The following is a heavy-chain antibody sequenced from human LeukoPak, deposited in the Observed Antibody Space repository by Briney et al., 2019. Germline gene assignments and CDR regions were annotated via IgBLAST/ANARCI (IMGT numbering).Heavy chain of an antibody. Sequence: PGGSLRLSCAASGLTFSSYGMHWVRQAPGKGLEWVAVISYDGSNKYYADSVKGRFTISRDNSKNTLYLQMNSLRAEDTAVYYCAKSARRDGYKKGELFDYWGQGTLVTVSS. CDR1: GLTFSSYG. CDR2: ISYDGSNK. D-gene: IGHD5-24*01. CDR3: AKSARRDGYKKGELFDY. V-gene: IGHV3-30*18. J-gene: IGHJ4*02.